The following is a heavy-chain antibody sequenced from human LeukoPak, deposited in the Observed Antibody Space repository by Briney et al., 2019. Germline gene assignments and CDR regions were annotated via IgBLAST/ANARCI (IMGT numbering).Heavy chain of an antibody. CDR3: AKDLGGRYYYGSGSYSQGDYFDY. D-gene: IGHD3-10*01. J-gene: IGHJ4*02. CDR2: IRYDGSNK. CDR1: GFTFSSYS. V-gene: IGHV3-30*02. Sequence: PGGSLRLSCAASGFTFSSYSMHWVRQAPGKGLEWVAFIRYDGSNKYYADSVKGRFTTSRDNSKNTLYLQMNSLRAEDTAVYYCAKDLGGRYYYGSGSYSQGDYFDYWGQGTLVTVSS.